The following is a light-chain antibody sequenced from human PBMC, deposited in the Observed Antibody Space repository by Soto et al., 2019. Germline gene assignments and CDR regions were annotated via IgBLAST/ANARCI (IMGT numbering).Light chain of an antibody. CDR1: SGHSSFA. J-gene: IGLJ3*02. Sequence: QLVLTQSPSASASLGASVKVTCTLSSGHSSFAIAWHQQQPEKAPRYLMKLNSDGSHSKGDGIPDRFSGSSSGAEGYLTISSLQSEDEADYYCQTWGTGTGVFGGGTKLTVL. CDR3: QTWGTGTGV. V-gene: IGLV4-69*01. CDR2: LNSDGSH.